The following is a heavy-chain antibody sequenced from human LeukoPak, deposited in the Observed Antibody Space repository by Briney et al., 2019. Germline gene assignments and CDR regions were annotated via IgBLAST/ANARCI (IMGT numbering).Heavy chain of an antibody. CDR1: GFTFSSYA. Sequence: GSLRLSCAASGFTFSSYAMSWVRQAPGKGLEWIGSIYYSGSTYYNPSLKSRVTISVDTSKNQFSLKLSSVTAADTAVYYCARHFNFWSGYRFDPWGQGTLVTVSS. CDR3: ARHFNFWSGYRFDP. V-gene: IGHV4-39*01. CDR2: IYYSGST. J-gene: IGHJ5*02. D-gene: IGHD3-3*01.